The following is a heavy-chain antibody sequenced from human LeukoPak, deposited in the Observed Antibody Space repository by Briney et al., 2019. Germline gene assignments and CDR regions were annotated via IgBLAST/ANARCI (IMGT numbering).Heavy chain of an antibody. Sequence: GASVKVSCKASGYTFTGYYMHWVRQAPGQGLEWMGWINPNSGGTKCAQKLQGRVTMTRDTSIRTAYMELSRLRSDDTTVYYCARGSTIFGVVYSYYFAYWGQETLVTVSS. CDR3: ARGSTIFGVVYSYYFAY. V-gene: IGHV1-2*02. D-gene: IGHD3-3*01. J-gene: IGHJ4*02. CDR1: GYTFTGYY. CDR2: INPNSGGT.